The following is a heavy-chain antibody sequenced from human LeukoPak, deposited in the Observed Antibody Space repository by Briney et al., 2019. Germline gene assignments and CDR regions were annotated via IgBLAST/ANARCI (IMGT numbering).Heavy chain of an antibody. Sequence: GGSLRLSCAASGFTFDDYAMHWVRQAPGKGLEWVSGISWNSGSTGYADSVKGRFTISRDNAKNSLYLQMNSLRAEDTAWYYCARDTGYSRSWQNMPFDYWGQGTLVTVSS. CDR2: ISWNSGST. J-gene: IGHJ4*02. V-gene: IGHV3-9*01. CDR1: GFTFDDYA. D-gene: IGHD6-13*01. CDR3: ARDTGYSRSWQNMPFDY.